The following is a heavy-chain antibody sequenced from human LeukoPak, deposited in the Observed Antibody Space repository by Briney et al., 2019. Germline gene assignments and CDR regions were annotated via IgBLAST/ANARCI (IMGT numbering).Heavy chain of an antibody. V-gene: IGHV3-7*01. CDR3: AKDKMVFWKVRGVMSIDY. CDR2: IKQDGSEK. J-gene: IGHJ4*02. Sequence: GGSLRLSCAASGFTFSSYWMSWVRQAPGKGLEWVANIKQDGSEKYYVDSVKGRFTISRDNAKNSLYLQMNSLRAEDTAVYYCAKDKMVFWKVRGVMSIDYWGQGTLVTVSS. CDR1: GFTFSSYW. D-gene: IGHD3-10*01.